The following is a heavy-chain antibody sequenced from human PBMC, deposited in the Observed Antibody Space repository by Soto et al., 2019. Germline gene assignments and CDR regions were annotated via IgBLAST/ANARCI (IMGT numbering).Heavy chain of an antibody. V-gene: IGHV1-18*01. CDR3: ARGRIVASIHDAFEI. J-gene: IGHJ3*02. Sequence: QGQLLQSGDEVKTPGASVRVSCRASGYPFTSYGISWVRQAPGQGLEWGAWISAYNGKRDTAETFQGRVTMTLDTSTDTAHMELGDLTSADTAVYYCARGRIVASIHDAFEIWGQGTKVTVSS. CDR1: GYPFTSYG. CDR2: ISAYNGKR. D-gene: IGHD5-12*01.